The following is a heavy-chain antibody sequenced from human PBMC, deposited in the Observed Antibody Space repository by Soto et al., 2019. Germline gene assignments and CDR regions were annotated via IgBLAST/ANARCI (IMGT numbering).Heavy chain of an antibody. J-gene: IGHJ6*02. Sequence: QVQLVQSGAEVKKPGSSVKVSCKASGGTFSSYAISWVRQAPGQGREWMGGIIPIFGTANYAQKCQGRGTITADKSTSTAYLELSSLRSEDTAVYYCARRGWDYYYYGMDVWGQGTTVTVSS. V-gene: IGHV1-69*06. CDR2: IIPIFGTA. D-gene: IGHD1-26*01. CDR3: ARRGWDYYYYGMDV. CDR1: GGTFSSYA.